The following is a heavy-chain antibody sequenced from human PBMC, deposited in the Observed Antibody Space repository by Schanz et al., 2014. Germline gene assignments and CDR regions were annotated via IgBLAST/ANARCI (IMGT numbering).Heavy chain of an antibody. V-gene: IGHV1-69*08. CDR2: ISTFRNEDT. CDR1: GGTFSSYS. Sequence: VQLVQSGAEVKKPGSSVKVSCKASGGTFSSYSISWVRQAPGQGPEFMGWISTFRNEDTNSAQRFQGRLTMTTDKSTSTASMELSSLRSEDTAVYYCAREVGLYDRGWFDPWGQGTLVTVSS. J-gene: IGHJ5*02. CDR3: AREVGLYDRGWFDP. D-gene: IGHD3-22*01.